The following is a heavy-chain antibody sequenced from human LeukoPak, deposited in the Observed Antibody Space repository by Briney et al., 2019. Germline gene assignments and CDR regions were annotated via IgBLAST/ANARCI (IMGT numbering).Heavy chain of an antibody. D-gene: IGHD2-21*02. Sequence: QAGGSLRLSCAASGFSFSDHWMTWVRQAPGKGLEWVSSIGSDNKPHYSDSVKGRFTISRDNSKNTLYLQMNSLRAEDAAVYYCASGGDYRPRWADYWGQGTLVTVSS. CDR1: GFSFSDHW. CDR2: IGSDNKP. CDR3: ASGGDYRPRWADY. V-gene: IGHV3-23*05. J-gene: IGHJ4*02.